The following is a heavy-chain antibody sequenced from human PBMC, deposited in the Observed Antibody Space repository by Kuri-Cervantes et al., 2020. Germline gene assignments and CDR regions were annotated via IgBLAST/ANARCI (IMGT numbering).Heavy chain of an antibody. Sequence: LSLTCAASGFTFDDYAMHWVRQAPGKGLEWVSGISWNSGSIGYADSVKGRFTISRDNAKNSLYLQMNSLRAEDTAVYYCARAPEWELLHYFDYWGQGTLVTVSS. V-gene: IGHV3-9*01. J-gene: IGHJ4*02. CDR1: GFTFDDYA. CDR2: ISWNSGSI. D-gene: IGHD1-26*01. CDR3: ARAPEWELLHYFDY.